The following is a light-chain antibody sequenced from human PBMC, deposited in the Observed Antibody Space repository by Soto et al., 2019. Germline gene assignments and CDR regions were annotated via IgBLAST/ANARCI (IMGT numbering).Light chain of an antibody. CDR2: DAS. Sequence: ETVLTQSPATLSLSPGDRATLSCRASRRVSSYLAWYQQKAGQAPSLLIYDASNRAAGTPARFSGSGSGTDFTLTISGLEPEDFAVYYCQQRDNWPWTFGQGTKVEI. J-gene: IGKJ1*01. V-gene: IGKV3-11*01. CDR1: RRVSSY. CDR3: QQRDNWPWT.